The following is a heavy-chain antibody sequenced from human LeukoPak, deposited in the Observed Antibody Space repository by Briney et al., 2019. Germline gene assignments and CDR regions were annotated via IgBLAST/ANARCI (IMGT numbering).Heavy chain of an antibody. CDR1: GFTFSDYY. D-gene: IGHD5-24*01. J-gene: IGHJ3*02. Sequence: PGGSLRISCAASGFTFSDYYMSWIRQAPGKGLEWVSYISSSGSTIYYADPVKGRFTISRDNAKNSLYLQMNSLRAEDTAVYYCARVDGQGFAFDIWGQGTMVTVSS. CDR2: ISSSGSTI. V-gene: IGHV3-11*04. CDR3: ARVDGQGFAFDI.